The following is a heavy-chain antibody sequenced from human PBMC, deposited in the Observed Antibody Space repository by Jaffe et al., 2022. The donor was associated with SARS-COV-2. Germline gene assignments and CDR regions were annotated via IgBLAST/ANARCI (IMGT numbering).Heavy chain of an antibody. V-gene: IGHV3-15*01. CDR2: IKSKSDGGTT. Sequence: EVQLVESGGGLVKPGGSLRLSCAASGFIFINAWMSWVRQAPGKGLEWVGRIKSKSDGGTTDYAAPVKGRFTISRDDSKNTLYLQMNSLKTEDTAVYFCTALYDYVWTTRGYWGQGTLVTVSS. J-gene: IGHJ4*02. CDR1: GFIFINAW. CDR3: TALYDYVWTTRGY. D-gene: IGHD3-16*01.